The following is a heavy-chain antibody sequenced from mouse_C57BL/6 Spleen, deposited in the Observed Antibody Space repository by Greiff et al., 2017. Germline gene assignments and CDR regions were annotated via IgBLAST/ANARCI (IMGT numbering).Heavy chain of an antibody. CDR2: IHPTSGST. Sequence: QVQLQQPGAELVKPGASVKLSCKASGYTFTSYWMHWVKQRPGQGLEWIGMIHPTSGSTNYNEKFKSKATLTVDKSSSTAYMQLSSLTSDDSAVDYCARSTTVVATDAMDYWGQGTSVTVSS. CDR1: GYTFTSYW. CDR3: ARSTTVVATDAMDY. V-gene: IGHV1-64*01. J-gene: IGHJ4*01. D-gene: IGHD1-1*01.